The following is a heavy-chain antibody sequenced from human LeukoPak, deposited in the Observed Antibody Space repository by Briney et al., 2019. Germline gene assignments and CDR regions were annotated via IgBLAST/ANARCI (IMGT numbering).Heavy chain of an antibody. CDR3: ARVSPDVHFWSGYYLLDY. J-gene: IGHJ4*02. CDR2: IWYDGTNK. Sequence: GGSLRLSCAASGFTFRSHGMHWVRQAPGKGLEWVALIWYDGTNKYYADSVRGRFTISRDNSKNTLYLQMNSLRAEDTAVYYCARVSPDVHFWSGYYLLDYWGQGTLVTVSS. CDR1: GFTFRSHG. D-gene: IGHD3-3*02. V-gene: IGHV3-33*01.